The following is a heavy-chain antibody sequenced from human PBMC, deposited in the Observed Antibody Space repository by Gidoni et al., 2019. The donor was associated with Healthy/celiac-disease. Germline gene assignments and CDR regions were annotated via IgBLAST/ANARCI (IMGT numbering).Heavy chain of an antibody. CDR2: ISWDGGRT. Sequence: EVQLVESGGVVVQPGGSLILSCAASGLTFDDYTMHWVRQAPGKGLEWVSLISWDGGRTYYADSVKGRFTISRDKSKNSLYLQMNSLRTEDTALYYCAKDICSGGSCYGMDVWGQGTTVTVSS. CDR1: GLTFDDYT. V-gene: IGHV3-43*01. D-gene: IGHD2-15*01. J-gene: IGHJ6*02. CDR3: AKDICSGGSCYGMDV.